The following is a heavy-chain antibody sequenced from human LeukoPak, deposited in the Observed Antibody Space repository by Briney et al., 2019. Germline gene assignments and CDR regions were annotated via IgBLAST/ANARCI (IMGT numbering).Heavy chain of an antibody. CDR2: IWYDGSNK. CDR1: GFTFSSYG. V-gene: IGHV3-33*01. J-gene: IGHJ4*02. CDR3: ARSPATTVTTRYFDY. D-gene: IGHD4-11*01. Sequence: PGGSLRLSCAASGFTFSSYGMHWVRQAPGKGLEWVAVIWYDGSNKYYADSVKGRITISRDNSKNTLYLQMNSLRAEDTAVYYCARSPATTVTTRYFDYWGQGTLVTVSS.